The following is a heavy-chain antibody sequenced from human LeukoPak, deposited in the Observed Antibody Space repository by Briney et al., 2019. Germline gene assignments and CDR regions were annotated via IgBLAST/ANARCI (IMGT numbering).Heavy chain of an antibody. D-gene: IGHD2-8*01. J-gene: IGHJ4*02. V-gene: IGHV1-2*02. CDR3: ARDPPGVRYGRPIFDF. CDR1: GYTFTYYY. CDR2: INPNSGGT. Sequence: ASVKVSCKASGYTFTYYYMHWVRQAPGQGLEWMGWINPNSGGTNYAQKFQGRVTMTRDKSISIAYMELYSLRSDDTAVYYCARDPPGVRYGRPIFDFWGQGTLVTVSS.